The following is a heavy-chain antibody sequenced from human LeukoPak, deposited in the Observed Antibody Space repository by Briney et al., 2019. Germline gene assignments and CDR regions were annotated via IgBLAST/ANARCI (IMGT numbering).Heavy chain of an antibody. V-gene: IGHV1-2*02. CDR1: GYTFTGYY. CDR3: XRVXFWSGYFGGMDY. D-gene: IGHD3-3*01. Sequence: ASVKVSCKASGYTFTGYYMHWVRQAPGQGLEWMGWINPNSGGTNYAQKFQGRVTMTRDTSISTAYMELSRLRSDDTAVYYCXRVXFWSGYFGGMDYWGQGTLVTVSS. J-gene: IGHJ4*02. CDR2: INPNSGGT.